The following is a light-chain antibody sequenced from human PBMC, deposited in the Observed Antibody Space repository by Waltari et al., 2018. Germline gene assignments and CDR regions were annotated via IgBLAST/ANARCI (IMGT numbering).Light chain of an antibody. J-gene: IGLJ2*01. CDR3: QSYDGSLSGVI. CDR2: GNN. Sequence: QSVLTQPPSVSGAPGQRVTISCTGGRPNTGAGYDVHWYQQLRGAAPKPLIYGNNNRPSGVPDRFSGSKSGPSASLAITGLQAEDEADYYCQSYDGSLSGVIFGGGTKLTVL. V-gene: IGLV1-40*01. CDR1: RPNTGAGYD.